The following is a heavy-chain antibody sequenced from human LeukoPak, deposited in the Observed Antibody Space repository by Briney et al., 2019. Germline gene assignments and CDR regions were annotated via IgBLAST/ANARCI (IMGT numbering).Heavy chain of an antibody. CDR1: GFTFSSYA. V-gene: IGHV3-23*01. D-gene: IGHD3-3*01. CDR3: ARGAVLRFLEWAPRAYYFDY. J-gene: IGHJ4*02. CDR2: ISGSGGST. Sequence: GGSLRLSCAASGFTFSSYAMSWVRQAPGKGLEWVSAISGSGGSTYYADSVKGRFTIYRDNSKNTLYLQMNSLRAEDTAVYYCARGAVLRFLEWAPRAYYFDYWGQGTLVTVSS.